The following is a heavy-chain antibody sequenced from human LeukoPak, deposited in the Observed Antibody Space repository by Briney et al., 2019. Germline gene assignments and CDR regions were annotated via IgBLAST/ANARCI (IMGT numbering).Heavy chain of an antibody. J-gene: IGHJ5*02. CDR3: ARGMFAYCSSTSCYTNWFDP. CDR2: IWYDGSNK. V-gene: IGHV3-33*01. CDR1: GFTFSSYG. Sequence: GGSLRLSCAASGFTFSSYGMHWVRQAPGKGLEWVAVIWYDGSNKYYADSVKGRFTISRDNSKNTLYLQMNSLRAEDTAVYYCARGMFAYCSSTSCYTNWFDPWGQGTLVTVSS. D-gene: IGHD2-2*02.